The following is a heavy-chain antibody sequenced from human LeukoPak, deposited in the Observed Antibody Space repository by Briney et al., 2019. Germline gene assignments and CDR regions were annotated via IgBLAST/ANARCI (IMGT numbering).Heavy chain of an antibody. V-gene: IGHV3-53*01. CDR1: GFTVSRNY. D-gene: IGHD3-22*01. J-gene: IGHJ4*02. CDR2: IYSGGST. Sequence: GGSLRLSCAASGFTVSRNYMSWVRQAPGQGLEWVSVIYSGGSTYYADSVKGRFTISRDNSKNTLYLQMNSLRAEDTAIYYCARARNNYDSSGFSALDYWGQGTLVTVSS. CDR3: ARARNNYDSSGFSALDY.